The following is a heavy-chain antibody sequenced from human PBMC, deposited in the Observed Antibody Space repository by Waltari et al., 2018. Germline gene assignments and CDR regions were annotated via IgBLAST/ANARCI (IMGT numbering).Heavy chain of an antibody. CDR1: GYTFTSYD. D-gene: IGHD4-17*01. J-gene: IGHJ6*02. Sequence: QVQLVQSGAEVKKPGASVKVSCKASGYTFTSYDINWVRKATGQGLEWMGWLNPNSGNTGYAQKFQGRVTMTRNTSISTAYMELSSLRSEDTAVYYCASYVTTVYYYYGMDVWGQGTTVTVSS. V-gene: IGHV1-8*01. CDR3: ASYVTTVYYYYGMDV. CDR2: LNPNSGNT.